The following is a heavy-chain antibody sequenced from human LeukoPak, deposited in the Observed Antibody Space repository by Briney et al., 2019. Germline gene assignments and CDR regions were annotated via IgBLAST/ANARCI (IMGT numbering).Heavy chain of an antibody. Sequence: PSQPLSLTCALPGDSVSSKSVSWSWLRQSPSGGLEFLGRTRYRSTWMTFYSLSVQSRMTINADTSRNHVSLRLNSVTPEDTALYYCVRDFNWGFDYWGQGTLVTVSS. D-gene: IGHD7-27*01. CDR1: GDSVSSKSVS. CDR3: VRDFNWGFDY. J-gene: IGHJ4*02. V-gene: IGHV6-1*01. CDR2: TRYRSTWMT.